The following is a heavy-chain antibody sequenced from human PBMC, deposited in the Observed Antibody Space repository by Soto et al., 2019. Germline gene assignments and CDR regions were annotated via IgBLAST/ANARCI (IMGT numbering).Heavy chain of an antibody. CDR3: ARFWPYDSSGSPVSYGMDV. Sequence: GASVKVSCKASGYTFTSYYIHWVRQAPGQGLEWMGWISANSGNTNYAQKLQGRVAMTTDTSTSTAYMELRSLRSDDTAVYYCARFWPYDSSGSPVSYGMDVWGQGTTVTVSS. D-gene: IGHD3-22*01. CDR1: GYTFTSYY. J-gene: IGHJ6*02. CDR2: ISANSGNT. V-gene: IGHV1-18*04.